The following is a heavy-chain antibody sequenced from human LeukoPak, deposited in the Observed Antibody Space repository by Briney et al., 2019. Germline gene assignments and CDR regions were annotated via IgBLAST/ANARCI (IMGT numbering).Heavy chain of an antibody. J-gene: IGHJ4*02. CDR3: TRGGISGSYN. CDR2: IYYSGST. V-gene: IGHV4-59*01. D-gene: IGHD1-26*01. Sequence: KPSGSPSLTFTVSGASLRPFYWGWIREPPGEGLEWIGYIYYSGSTNYNPSLKSRVTISVDTSKNQFSLRLNSVTAADTAVYYCTRGGISGSYNWGQGTLVTVSS. CDR1: GASLRPFY.